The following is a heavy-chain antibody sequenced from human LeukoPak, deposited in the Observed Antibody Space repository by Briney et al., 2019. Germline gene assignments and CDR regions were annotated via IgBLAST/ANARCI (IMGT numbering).Heavy chain of an antibody. CDR1: GYTFTSYG. J-gene: IGHJ4*02. V-gene: IGHV1-18*01. Sequence: ASVKVSCKASGYTFTSYGISWVRQAPGQGLEWMGWISAYNGNTNYAQKLQGRVTMTTDTSTSTAYMELRSLRSEDTAVYYCARDVPIGGNLIYFDYWGQGTLVTVSS. CDR3: ARDVPIGGNLIYFDY. D-gene: IGHD4-23*01. CDR2: ISAYNGNT.